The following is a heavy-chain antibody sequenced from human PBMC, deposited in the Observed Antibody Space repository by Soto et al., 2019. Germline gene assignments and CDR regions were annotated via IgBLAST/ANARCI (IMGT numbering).Heavy chain of an antibody. CDR3: AGDGQYRHQAIITEYFGMDV. CDR1: GVTFSNAA. CDR2: IIPIFGGA. D-gene: IGHD2-2*02. J-gene: IGHJ6*02. Sequence: VQVVQSEAEAKKPGSSVKLSCEVSGVTFSNAAFSWVRQAPGQGLEWMGGIIPIFGGAKYAQKFQGRVELTADELTDILYMEVTSLTIDDTVVYFCAGDGQYRHQAIITEYFGMDVWGQGTTVTVS. V-gene: IGHV1-69*01.